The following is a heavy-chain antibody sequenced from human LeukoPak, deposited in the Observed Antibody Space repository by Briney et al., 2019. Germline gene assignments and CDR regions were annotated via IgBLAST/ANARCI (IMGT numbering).Heavy chain of an antibody. D-gene: IGHD2-2*01. CDR1: GGTFSSYA. J-gene: IGHJ3*02. Sequence: SVKVSCKASGGTFSSYAISWVRQAPGQGLEWMGGIIPIFGTANYAQKFQGRVTITADESTSTAYMELSNLRAEDTAVYYCARPSDIVVVPAAVDAFDIWGQGTMVTVSS. CDR3: ARPSDIVVVPAAVDAFDI. CDR2: IIPIFGTA. V-gene: IGHV1-69*13.